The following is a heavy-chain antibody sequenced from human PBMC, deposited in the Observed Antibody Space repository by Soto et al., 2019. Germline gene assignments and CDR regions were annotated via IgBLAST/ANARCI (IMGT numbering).Heavy chain of an antibody. CDR1: GFTVSSNY. D-gene: IGHD3-10*01. Sequence: GGSLRLSCAASGFTVSSNYMSWVRQAPGKGLEWVSVIYSGGSTYYADSVKGRFTISRDNSKNTLYLQMNSLRAEDTAVYYCARDRKVRGVIITAEDFQHWGQGTLVTVSS. J-gene: IGHJ1*01. CDR2: IYSGGST. CDR3: ARDRKVRGVIITAEDFQH. V-gene: IGHV3-66*01.